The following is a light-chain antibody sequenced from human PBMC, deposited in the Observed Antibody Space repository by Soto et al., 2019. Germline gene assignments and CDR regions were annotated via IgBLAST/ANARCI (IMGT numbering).Light chain of an antibody. CDR3: SSYAASDSFVV. CDR2: EGI. CDR1: SSDIGTYNL. V-gene: IGLV2-14*02. J-gene: IGLJ2*01. Sequence: QSVLTQPASVSGSPGQSITISCTGTSSDIGTYNLVSWYQHYPGKAPKLMIYEGIKRPSGVSNRFSGSKSGNTASLTVSGLQAEDEAEYYCSSYAASDSFVVFGGGTKLTVL.